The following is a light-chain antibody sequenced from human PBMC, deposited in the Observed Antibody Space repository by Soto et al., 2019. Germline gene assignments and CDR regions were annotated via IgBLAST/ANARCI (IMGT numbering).Light chain of an antibody. J-gene: IGKJ2*01. V-gene: IGKV3-20*01. CDR2: GAS. CDR3: QQYGTAYT. CDR1: RSVGSNY. Sequence: EIVLTQSPGTLSLSPGERATLSCRASRSVGSNYLAWYLQKPGQAPRLLIYGASSRATGIPDRFSGSGSGTYFTLTINRLEPEDFAIYYCQQYGTAYTFGQGTKLEIK.